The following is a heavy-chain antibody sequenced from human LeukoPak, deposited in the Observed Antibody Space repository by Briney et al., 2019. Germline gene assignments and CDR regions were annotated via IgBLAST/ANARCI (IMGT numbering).Heavy chain of an antibody. J-gene: IGHJ4*02. Sequence: SETLSLTRTVSGYSISSGYYGGWIRPPPGKGLEWIGSTYHSGSTYSNPSLKSRVTISVDTSKNQLSLKLRSVTAPDTAVYYCASLSRLRILEWLSRYYFDYWGQGTLVTVSS. CDR2: TYHSGST. CDR3: ASLSRLRILEWLSRYYFDY. D-gene: IGHD3-3*01. CDR1: GYSISSGYY. V-gene: IGHV4-38-2*02.